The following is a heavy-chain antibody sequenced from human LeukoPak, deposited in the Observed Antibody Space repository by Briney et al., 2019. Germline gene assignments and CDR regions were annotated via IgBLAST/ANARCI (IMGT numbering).Heavy chain of an antibody. D-gene: IGHD6-19*01. J-gene: IGHJ4*02. CDR3: ARGKAVAGPHFGY. V-gene: IGHV1-46*01. CDR1: GYTFTMKN. CDR2: INPSGGST. Sequence: ASVTVSSKASGYTFTMKNMYWVRQAQGQGGERMGQINPSGGSTSYAQKFQGIVTMTMYTSTSTVYMELSSLRSEDTAVYYCARGKAVAGPHFGYWGQGTLVTVSS.